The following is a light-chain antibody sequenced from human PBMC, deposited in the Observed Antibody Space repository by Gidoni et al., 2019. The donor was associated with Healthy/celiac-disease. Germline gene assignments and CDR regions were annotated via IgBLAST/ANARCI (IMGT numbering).Light chain of an antibody. CDR2: GAS. Sequence: EIVMTQSPATLSVSPGESATLSCRARQSVSSNLAWYQQKPGQAPRLLIYGASTRATGIPARFSGSGSGTEFTLTISSLQSEDFAVYYCQQYNNWLWTFGQGTKVEIK. CDR3: QQYNNWLWT. J-gene: IGKJ1*01. CDR1: QSVSSN. V-gene: IGKV3-15*01.